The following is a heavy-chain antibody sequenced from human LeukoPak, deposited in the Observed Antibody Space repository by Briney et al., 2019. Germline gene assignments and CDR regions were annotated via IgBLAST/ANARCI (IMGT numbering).Heavy chain of an antibody. V-gene: IGHV5-51*01. CDR1: GYSFTSYW. D-gene: IGHD5-12*01. J-gene: IGHJ4*02. CDR2: IYPGDSDT. Sequence: GESLKISCKGSGYSFTSYWIGWVRQMPGKGLEWMGFIYPGDSDTRYSPSFQGQVTISADKSISTAYLQWSSLKASDTAMYYCARLRREGYSGYYYFDYWGQGTLVTVSS. CDR3: ARLRREGYSGYYYFDY.